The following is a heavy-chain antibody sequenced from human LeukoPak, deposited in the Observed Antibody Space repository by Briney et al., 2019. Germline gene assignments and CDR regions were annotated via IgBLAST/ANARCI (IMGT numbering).Heavy chain of an antibody. V-gene: IGHV4-59*08. CDR2: FYNSGST. J-gene: IGHJ4*02. CDR1: GGSISSYY. CDR3: ASGTQWLAFDY. D-gene: IGHD6-19*01. Sequence: SETLSLTCTVSGGSISSYYWAWIRQPPGKGLEWIGSFYNSGSTTYNPSLQSRVTMSVDMSKSQVSLRLGSVAAADTAVYYCASGTQWLAFDYWGQGNLVTVSS.